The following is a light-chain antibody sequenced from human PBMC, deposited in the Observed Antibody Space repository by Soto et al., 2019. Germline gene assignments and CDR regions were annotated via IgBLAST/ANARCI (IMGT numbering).Light chain of an antibody. J-gene: IGLJ1*01. V-gene: IGLV1-40*01. Sequence: QSVLTQPPSVSGAPGQRVTISCTGSSSNIGAGYHVHWYQQLPGAAPKLLIFGDSNRPSGVPDRFSGPKSGTSASLAITGLQADDEADYYCQSSDSRLSGSDVFGTGTKV. CDR2: GDS. CDR3: QSSDSRLSGSDV. CDR1: SSNIGAGYH.